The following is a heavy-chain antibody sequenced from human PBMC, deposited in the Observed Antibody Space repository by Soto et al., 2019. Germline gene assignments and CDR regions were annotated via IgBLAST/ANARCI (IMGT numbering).Heavy chain of an antibody. CDR1: GYNFTSYW. Sequence: PGESLKISCKGAGYNFTSYWIGWVRQMPGKGLEWMGIIYPGDSDTRYSTSFQGQVTISADKSISTAYLQWSSLKASDTAMNYCARPRRQHGGDYVYYGMDVWAKETTLTVSS. D-gene: IGHD2-21*01. CDR3: ARPRRQHGGDYVYYGMDV. V-gene: IGHV5-51*01. CDR2: IYPGDSDT. J-gene: IGHJ6*04.